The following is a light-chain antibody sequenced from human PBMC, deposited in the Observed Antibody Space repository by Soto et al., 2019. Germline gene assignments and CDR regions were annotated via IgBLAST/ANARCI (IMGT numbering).Light chain of an antibody. J-gene: IGKJ2*01. Sequence: ENVLTQSPGTLSLSPGERVTLSCRASQSVTSNFLAWYQQKPGQAPRLLIYGASTRAAGVPDRFSGSGSGTDFTLTITRLEPEDFAVYYCQQYGRSPLLYTFGQGTKLGVK. CDR2: GAS. CDR3: QQYGRSPLLYT. CDR1: QSVTSNF. V-gene: IGKV3-20*01.